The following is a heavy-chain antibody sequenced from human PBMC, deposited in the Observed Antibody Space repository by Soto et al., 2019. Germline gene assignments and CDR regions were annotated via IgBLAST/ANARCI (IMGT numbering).Heavy chain of an antibody. D-gene: IGHD3-10*01. V-gene: IGHV5-51*01. CDR2: IYPGDSDT. CDR3: ARSGITTSLVDAFDI. CDR1: GYSFTSYW. Sequence: GESLKISCKGSGYSFTSYWIGWVRQMPGKGLEWMGIIYPGDSDTRYSPSFQGQVTISADKSISTAYLQWSSLKASDTAMYYCARSGITTSLVDAFDIWGQGTMVTVSS. J-gene: IGHJ3*02.